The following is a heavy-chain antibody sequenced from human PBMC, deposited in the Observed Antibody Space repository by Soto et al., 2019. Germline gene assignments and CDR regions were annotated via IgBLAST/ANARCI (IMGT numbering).Heavy chain of an antibody. J-gene: IGHJ4*02. CDR3: ATYFGYCTNGVCPFDY. CDR2: INPSGGST. CDR1: GDRFTSYY. D-gene: IGHD2-8*01. V-gene: IGHV1-46*01. Sequence: GTSVKLSCEACGDRFTSYYMHWVRQAPKQGLEWMGIINPSGGSTSYAQKFQGRVTMTRDTSTSTVYMELSSLRSEDTAVYYCATYFGYCTNGVCPFDYWGQGTLVTVSS.